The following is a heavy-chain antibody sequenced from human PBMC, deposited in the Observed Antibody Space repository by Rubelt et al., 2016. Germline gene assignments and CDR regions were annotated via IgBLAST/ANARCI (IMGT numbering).Heavy chain of an antibody. Sequence: EVQLVESGGGLVQPGGSLRLSCAASGFTFSSYAMSWVRQAPGKGLEWVSAVSGGGGSTYYADSVKGRFTISRDSSKNTLYLQMNSLRVEDTAVYYCAKWLSIYDFYYSGMDVWGQGTTVTVSS. CDR3: AKWLSIYDFYYSGMDV. D-gene: IGHD3-22*01. V-gene: IGHV3-23*04. CDR1: GFTFSSYA. CDR2: VSGGGGST. J-gene: IGHJ6*02.